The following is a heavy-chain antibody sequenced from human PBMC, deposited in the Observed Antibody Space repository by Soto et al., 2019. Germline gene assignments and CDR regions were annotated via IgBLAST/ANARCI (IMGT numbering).Heavy chain of an antibody. D-gene: IGHD4-17*01. CDR3: GRSHGAGSY. J-gene: IGHJ4*02. CDR2: ISSTGKNI. CDR1: GFTFIDYY. V-gene: IGHV3-11*01. Sequence: QVRLVESGGDLVKPGESLRLSCVASGFTFIDYYMNWVRQAPGKGLEWVSYISSTGKNIYYSDSVKGRFIVSRDNAKNSLFLQMNSLTVVDTAIYYCGRSHGAGSYWGRGTRVTVSS.